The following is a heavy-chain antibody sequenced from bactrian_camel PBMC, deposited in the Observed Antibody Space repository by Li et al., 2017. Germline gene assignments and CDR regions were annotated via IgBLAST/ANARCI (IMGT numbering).Heavy chain of an antibody. V-gene: IGHV3S53*01. D-gene: IGHD3*01. CDR2: VDSDGSP. J-gene: IGHJ7*01. Sequence: HVQLVESGGGSVLTGGSLRLSCEVSGIDYSTYCMGWFRQVPGKDHEGVAAVDSDGSPTYAASVKGRFAVSKDNAKNTVYLQMNSLKPEDTAVYYCAADFARRSPPRWKGLRLCGYEMDYWGEGTQVTVS. CDR1: GIDYSTYC.